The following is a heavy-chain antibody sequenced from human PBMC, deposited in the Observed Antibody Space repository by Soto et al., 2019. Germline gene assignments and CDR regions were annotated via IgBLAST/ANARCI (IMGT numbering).Heavy chain of an antibody. CDR1: GGTFSSYT. CDR3: ARFRGSYGMDV. Sequence: QVQLVQSGAEVKKPGSSVKVSCKASGGTFSSYTISWVRQAPGQGLEWMGRIIPILGIANYAQKFQGRVTITADKSTSTAYMELSSLRSEDTTVYYCARFRGSYGMDVWGQGTTVTVSS. V-gene: IGHV1-69*02. D-gene: IGHD3-10*01. CDR2: IIPILGIA. J-gene: IGHJ6*02.